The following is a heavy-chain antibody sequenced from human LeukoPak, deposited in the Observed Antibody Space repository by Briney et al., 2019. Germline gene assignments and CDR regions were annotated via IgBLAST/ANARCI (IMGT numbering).Heavy chain of an antibody. CDR3: ARQYYDFWSGYSTSGIDAFDI. CDR1: GYSFTSYW. Sequence: GEFLKISCKGSGYSFTSYWIGWVRQMPGKGLEWMGIIYPGDSDTRYSPSFQGQVTISADKSISTAYLQWSSLKASDTAMYYCARQYYDFWSGYSTSGIDAFDIWGQGTMVTVSS. V-gene: IGHV5-51*01. CDR2: IYPGDSDT. J-gene: IGHJ3*02. D-gene: IGHD3-3*01.